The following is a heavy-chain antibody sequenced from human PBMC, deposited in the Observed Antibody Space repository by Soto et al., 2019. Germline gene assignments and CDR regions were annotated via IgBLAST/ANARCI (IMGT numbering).Heavy chain of an antibody. CDR1: GYAFTSYG. Sequence: GASVKVSCKASGYAFTSYGISWVRQAPGQRLEWMGWINAGNGNTKYSQKFQGRVTFTRDTSASTAYMELSSLRSEDTAVYYCAAGGGYTYGRGMDGWGQGTTVTVSS. D-gene: IGHD5-18*01. V-gene: IGHV1-3*01. CDR3: AAGGGYTYGRGMDG. CDR2: INAGNGNT. J-gene: IGHJ6*02.